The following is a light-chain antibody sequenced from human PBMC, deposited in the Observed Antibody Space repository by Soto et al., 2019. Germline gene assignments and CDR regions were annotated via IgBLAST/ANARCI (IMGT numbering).Light chain of an antibody. Sequence: DVQMTQSPSSLSASVGDRVTLTCRASQGITNYLAWYQQKPGKVPKLLIYGASTLQSGVPSRFSGSGSGTDFTLTIDSLQPEDVATYYCQKYNSAHSNSFGQGTKVEIK. CDR1: QGITNY. CDR3: QKYNSAHSNS. V-gene: IGKV1-27*01. CDR2: GAS. J-gene: IGKJ1*01.